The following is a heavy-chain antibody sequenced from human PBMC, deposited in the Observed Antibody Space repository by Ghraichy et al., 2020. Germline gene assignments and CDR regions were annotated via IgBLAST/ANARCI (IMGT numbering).Heavy chain of an antibody. D-gene: IGHD2-2*01. V-gene: IGHV3-30*18. CDR3: AKDLKVVVPAAIISSFDY. J-gene: IGHJ4*02. Sequence: GGSLRLSCAASGFTFSSYGMHWVRQAPGKGLEWVAVISYDGSNKYYADSVKGRFTISRDNSKNTLYLQMNSLRAEDTAVYYCAKDLKVVVPAAIISSFDYWGQGTLVTVSS. CDR1: GFTFSSYG. CDR2: ISYDGSNK.